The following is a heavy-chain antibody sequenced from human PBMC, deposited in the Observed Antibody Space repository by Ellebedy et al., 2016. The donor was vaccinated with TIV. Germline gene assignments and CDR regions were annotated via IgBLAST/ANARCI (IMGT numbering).Heavy chain of an antibody. CDR2: IRYDGSNK. J-gene: IGHJ5*02. CDR3: AGIPYP. Sequence: GESLKISCAASGFTFSSYGMHWVRQAPGKGLEWVAFIRYDGSNKYYADSVKGRFTIPRDNSKNTLYLQMNSLRAEDTAVYYCAGIPYPWGQGTLVTVSS. V-gene: IGHV3-30*02. CDR1: GFTFSSYG.